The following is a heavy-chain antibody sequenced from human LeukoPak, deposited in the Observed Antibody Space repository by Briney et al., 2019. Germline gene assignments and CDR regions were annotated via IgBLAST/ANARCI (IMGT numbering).Heavy chain of an antibody. D-gene: IGHD3-10*01. CDR3: AKDRFGEIRPLNWFDP. V-gene: IGHV3-30*02. CDR2: IRYDGSDK. J-gene: IGHJ5*02. CDR1: GFSFSDYG. Sequence: GGSLRLSCAASGFSFSDYGMHWVRQAPGKGLEWVAFIRYDGSDKYYADSVKGRFTISRDNAKNSLYLQMNSLRAEDTALYYCAKDRFGEIRPLNWFDPWGQGTLVTVSS.